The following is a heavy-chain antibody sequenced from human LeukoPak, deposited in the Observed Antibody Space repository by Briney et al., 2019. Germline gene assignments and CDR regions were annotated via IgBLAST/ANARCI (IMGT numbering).Heavy chain of an antibody. J-gene: IGHJ4*02. CDR2: INPRGGSV. Sequence: ASVKVSCKASGYAFTSFYMHWVRQAPGQGLEWMGIINPRGGSVSSAQNFQDRITLTRDTSTSTVYMELSSLGSEDTAVYYCARDYHGSGSLTTFDYWGQGTLVTVSS. CDR3: ARDYHGSGSLTTFDY. CDR1: GYAFTSFY. V-gene: IGHV1-46*01. D-gene: IGHD3-10*01.